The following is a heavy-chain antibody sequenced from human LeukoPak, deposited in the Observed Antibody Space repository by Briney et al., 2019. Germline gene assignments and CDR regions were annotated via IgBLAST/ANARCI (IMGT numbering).Heavy chain of an antibody. CDR3: ARDMTYGSGGAFDI. CDR2: IYSGGSA. Sequence: GGSLRLSCAASGFTVSSNYMSWVRQAPGKGLEWVSVIYSGGSAYYADSVKGRFTISRDNSKNTLYLQMNSLRAEDTAVYYCARDMTYGSGGAFDIWGQGTMVTVSS. CDR1: GFTVSSNY. V-gene: IGHV3-53*01. J-gene: IGHJ3*02. D-gene: IGHD3-10*01.